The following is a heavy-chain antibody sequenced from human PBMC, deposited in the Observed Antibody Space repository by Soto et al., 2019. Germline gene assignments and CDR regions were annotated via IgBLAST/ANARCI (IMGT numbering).Heavy chain of an antibody. Sequence: QVQLQQWGAGLLKTSETLSLTCAVSGGPFSGVYWSWIRQPPGKRLEWIGGVNHRGSANYNPSLESRVSMSVDTSKNQFSLKSTSVTAADSAVYYCARDAFCGSGTCRVGHWFDPWGQGTLVTVSS. CDR1: GGPFSGVY. V-gene: IGHV4-34*02. J-gene: IGHJ5*02. D-gene: IGHD2-21*01. CDR2: VNHRGSA. CDR3: ARDAFCGSGTCRVGHWFDP.